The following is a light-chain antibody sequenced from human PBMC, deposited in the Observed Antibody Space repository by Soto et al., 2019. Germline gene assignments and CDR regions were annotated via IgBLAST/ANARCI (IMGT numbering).Light chain of an antibody. CDR1: QAISSY. CDR3: QQYNSYSPWT. V-gene: IGKV1-5*03. Sequence: DIQLTQSPSFLSASVGDRVTITCRASQAISSYLDWYQQKPGKAPKLLIYKASSLESGVPSRFSGSGSGTEFTLTISSLQPDDFATYYCQQYNSYSPWTFGQGTKVDI. J-gene: IGKJ1*01. CDR2: KAS.